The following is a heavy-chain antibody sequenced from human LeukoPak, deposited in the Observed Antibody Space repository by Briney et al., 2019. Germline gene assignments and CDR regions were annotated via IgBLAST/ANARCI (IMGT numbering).Heavy chain of an antibody. CDR2: IYYSGNT. CDR1: GGSISSSIYY. CDR3: ARQMGSGRWAFGI. V-gene: IGHV4-39*01. J-gene: IGHJ3*02. Sequence: SETLSLTCTGSGGSISSSIYYWGWLRQPPGKGLEWIGGIYYSGNTYYNPSLKSRVTISVDTSKNQFSLKLSSVTAADTALYYCARQMGSGRWAFGIWGQGTMVTVSS. D-gene: IGHD3-10*01.